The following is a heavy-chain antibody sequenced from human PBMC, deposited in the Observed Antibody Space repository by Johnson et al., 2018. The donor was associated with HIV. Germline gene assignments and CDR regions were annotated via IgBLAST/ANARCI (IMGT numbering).Heavy chain of an antibody. CDR1: GFIFSSYG. CDR2: ISWNSGSI. CDR3: AKDFGLEWELDGAFDI. Sequence: QVQLVESGGGVVQPGRSLRLSCAASGFIFSSYGMHWVRQAPGKGLEWVSGISWNSGSIGYADSVKGRFTISRDNSKNTLYLQMNSLRAEDTAVYYCAKDFGLEWELDGAFDIWGQGTMVTVSS. V-gene: IGHV3-NL1*01. J-gene: IGHJ3*02. D-gene: IGHD1-26*01.